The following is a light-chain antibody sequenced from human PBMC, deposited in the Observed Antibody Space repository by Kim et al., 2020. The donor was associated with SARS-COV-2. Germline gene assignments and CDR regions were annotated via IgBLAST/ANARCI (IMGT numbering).Light chain of an antibody. CDR1: KLGEKY. CDR2: QDS. V-gene: IGLV3-1*01. J-gene: IGLJ3*02. CDR3: QAWDSSNGV. Sequence: VSPGQTDSITCCGEKLGEKYACWYQQKPGQSPVLVIYQDSKRPSGIPERFSGANSGNTATLTIRGTQAMDEADYYCQAWDSSNGVFGGGTKLTVL.